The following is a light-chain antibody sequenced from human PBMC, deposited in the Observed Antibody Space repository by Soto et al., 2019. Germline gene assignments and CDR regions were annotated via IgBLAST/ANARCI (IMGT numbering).Light chain of an antibody. Sequence: ILLAQSPASLSGFVGDRITISFRASQDIAIYLAWYQQKPGKAPKLLIYAASTLQTGVPSRFSGGGSGTDFTLTITSLQPEDFATYYCQQLNVYPSTFGGGTKVDI. CDR2: AAS. V-gene: IGKV1-9*01. CDR3: QQLNVYPST. CDR1: QDIAIY. J-gene: IGKJ4*01.